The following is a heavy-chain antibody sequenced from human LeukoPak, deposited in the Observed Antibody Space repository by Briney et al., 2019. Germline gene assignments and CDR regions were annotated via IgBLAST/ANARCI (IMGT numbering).Heavy chain of an antibody. CDR1: RFAVSSCS. CDR3: VAEVVVVAAIKYY. Sequence: HACSHRLSGASARFAVSSCSMNLINKAPGKGLEWVSSISSSSSYIYYADSVKGRFTISRDNAKNSLYLQMNSLRAEDTALYYCVAEVVVVAAIKYYWGQGTLVTVSS. V-gene: IGHV3-21*01. CDR2: ISSSSSYI. D-gene: IGHD2-15*01. J-gene: IGHJ4*02.